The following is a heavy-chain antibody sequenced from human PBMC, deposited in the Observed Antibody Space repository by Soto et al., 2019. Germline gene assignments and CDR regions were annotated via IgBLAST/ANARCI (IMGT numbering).Heavy chain of an antibody. CDR1: GYTFTSYG. J-gene: IGHJ6*02. V-gene: IGHV1-18*01. CDR3: ASFLWGRDCYSAIYYSYGMDV. D-gene: IGHD2-21*02. Sequence: ASVKVSCKASGYTFTSYGISWVRQAPGQGLEWMGWISAYNGNTNYAQKLQGRVTMTTDTSTSTAYMELRSLRSDDTAVYYCASFLWGRDCYSAIYYSYGMDVRGHGTTVTAP. CDR2: ISAYNGNT.